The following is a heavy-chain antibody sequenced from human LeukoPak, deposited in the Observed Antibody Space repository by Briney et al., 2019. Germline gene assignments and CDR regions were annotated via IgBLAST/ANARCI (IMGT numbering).Heavy chain of an antibody. V-gene: IGHV4-34*01. CDR2: MYYGGRI. CDR1: GGSFSGYY. J-gene: IGHJ4*02. CDR3: ARGRGYYYDSSGYYYGG. D-gene: IGHD3-22*01. Sequence: SETLSLTCAVYGGSFSGYYWSWIRQSPGKGLEWIGSMYYGGRIYYNPSLQSRVTISVDTSKNQFSLKLSSVTAADTAVYYCARGRGYYYDSSGYYYGGWGQGTLVTVSS.